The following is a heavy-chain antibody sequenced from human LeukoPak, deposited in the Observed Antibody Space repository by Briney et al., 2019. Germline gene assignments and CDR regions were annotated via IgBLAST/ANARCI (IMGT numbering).Heavy chain of an antibody. CDR1: GYSFTSYW. CDR2: IYPGDSDT. Sequence: GESLKISCKGSGYSFTSYWIGWVRQMPGKGLGWVGIIYPGDSDTRYSPSFQGQVTISADKPISTAYLQWSSLKASDTAMYYCARQDYYDSSGYFDYWGQGTLVTVSS. CDR3: ARQDYYDSSGYFDY. V-gene: IGHV5-51*01. D-gene: IGHD3-22*01. J-gene: IGHJ4*02.